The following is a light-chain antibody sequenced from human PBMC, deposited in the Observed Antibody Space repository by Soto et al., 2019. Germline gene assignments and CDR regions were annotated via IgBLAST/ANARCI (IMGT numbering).Light chain of an antibody. CDR2: EGS. J-gene: IGLJ2*01. CDR1: SSDVGSYSL. Sequence: QSALTQPASVSGSPGQSITNSCTGTSSDVGSYSLVSWYQQHPGKAPKLMICEGSKRPSGVSNRFSGSKSGNMASLTISGLQAEDEADYYCCSYVGSSTLVFGGGTKLTVL. CDR3: CSYVGSSTLV. V-gene: IGLV2-23*01.